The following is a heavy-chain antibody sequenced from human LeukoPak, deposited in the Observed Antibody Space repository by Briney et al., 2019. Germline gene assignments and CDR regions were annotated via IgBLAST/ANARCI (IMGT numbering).Heavy chain of an antibody. J-gene: IGHJ3*02. D-gene: IGHD3-22*01. Sequence: PSETLSLTCTVSGGSISSYYWSWIRQPPGKGLEWIGYIYYSGSTNYNPSLKSRVTISVDTSKNQFSLKLSSVTAAGTAVYYCARDLGLEAFDIWGQGTMVTVSS. CDR3: ARDLGLEAFDI. V-gene: IGHV4-59*01. CDR2: IYYSGST. CDR1: GGSISSYY.